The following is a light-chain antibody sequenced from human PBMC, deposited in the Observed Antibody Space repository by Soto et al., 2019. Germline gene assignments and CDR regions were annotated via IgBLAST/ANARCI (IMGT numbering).Light chain of an antibody. CDR3: GTWDSSLSAVV. V-gene: IGLV1-51*01. J-gene: IGLJ2*01. CDR1: SSNIGNNH. Sequence: QSVLTQPPSVSAAPGEMVTISCSGSSSNIGNNHMSWYQQLPGAAPKLLIYDTYERPSGIPDRFSGSKSGTSATLGITGLQSGDEADYYCGTWDSSLSAVVFGGGTKLTVL. CDR2: DTY.